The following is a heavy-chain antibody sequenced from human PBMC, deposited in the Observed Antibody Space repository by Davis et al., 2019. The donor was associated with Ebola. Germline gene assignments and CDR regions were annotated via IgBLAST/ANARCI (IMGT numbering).Heavy chain of an antibody. J-gene: IGHJ4*02. Sequence: PGGSLRLSCAASGFTFSSYGMHWVRQAPGKGPEWVANVKVDGSEKYYVDSVRGRFTISRDNAKNSLYLQMNSLRPEDTAVYYCARDPVQYSRAYTSGDYWGQGTLVTVSS. V-gene: IGHV3-7*03. D-gene: IGHD6-25*01. CDR3: ARDPVQYSRAYTSGDY. CDR2: VKVDGSEK. CDR1: GFTFSSYG.